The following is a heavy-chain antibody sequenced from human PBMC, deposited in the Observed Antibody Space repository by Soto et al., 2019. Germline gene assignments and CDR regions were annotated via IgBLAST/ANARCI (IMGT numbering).Heavy chain of an antibody. CDR3: ARFLLYDILTGLLRVEKLGGWFDP. CDR1: GYSFTSYW. V-gene: IGHV5-51*01. D-gene: IGHD3-9*01. J-gene: IGHJ5*02. Sequence: PGESLKISCKGSGYSFTSYWIGWVRQMPGKGLEWMGIIYPGDSDTRYSPSFQGQVTISADKSISTAYLQWRSLKASDSAMYYCARFLLYDILTGLLRVEKLGGWFDPWGQGTLVTVSS. CDR2: IYPGDSDT.